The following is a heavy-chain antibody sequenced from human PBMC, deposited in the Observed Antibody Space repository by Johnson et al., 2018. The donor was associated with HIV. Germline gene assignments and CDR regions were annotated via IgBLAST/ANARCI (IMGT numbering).Heavy chain of an antibody. J-gene: IGHJ3*02. D-gene: IGHD6-13*01. Sequence: QVQLVESGGGVVQPGRSLRLSCAASGFTFSSYAMHWVRQAPGKGLEWVAVISYDGSNKYYADSVKGRFTISRDNSKNTLYLQMNSLRAEDTAVYYCARGQQRWDDAFDIWGQGTMVTVSS. CDR3: ARGQQRWDDAFDI. CDR1: GFTFSSYA. CDR2: ISYDGSNK. V-gene: IGHV3-30*04.